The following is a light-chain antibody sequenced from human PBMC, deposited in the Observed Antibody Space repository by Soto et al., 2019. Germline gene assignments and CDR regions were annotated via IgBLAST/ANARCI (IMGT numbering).Light chain of an antibody. CDR1: SSDVGGYNY. Sequence: QSVLTQPASVSGSPGQSITISCTGTSSDVGGYNYVSWYQQHPGKAPKLMIYEVSNRPSGVSNRFSGSKSGNTASLTISGLQAEDVADYYCSSYTSSSPYVFGTGTNVTVL. CDR3: SSYTSSSPYV. V-gene: IGLV2-14*01. J-gene: IGLJ1*01. CDR2: EVS.